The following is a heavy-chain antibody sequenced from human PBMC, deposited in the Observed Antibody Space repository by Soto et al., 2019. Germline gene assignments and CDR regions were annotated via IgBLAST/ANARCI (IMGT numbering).Heavy chain of an antibody. CDR2: IYYTGST. CDR3: ARRGYCSGGNCYRGPYDY. J-gene: IGHJ4*02. V-gene: IGHV4-59*08. Sequence: PSETLSLTCTVSGGSVSSYYWSWIRQPPGRGLEWIGFIYYTGSTNYNPSLKSRVTISIDTSKNQFSLNLSSVTAADTAVYYCARRGYCSGGNCYRGPYDYWGQGTLITVSS. D-gene: IGHD2-15*01. CDR1: GGSVSSYY.